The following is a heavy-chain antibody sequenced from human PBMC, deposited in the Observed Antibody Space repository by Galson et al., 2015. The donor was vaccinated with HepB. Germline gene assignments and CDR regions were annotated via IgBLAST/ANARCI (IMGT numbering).Heavy chain of an antibody. CDR1: GDSVSSNSAA. CDR3: ARTRRSISGSYYYYYYMDV. V-gene: IGHV6-1*01. J-gene: IGHJ6*03. D-gene: IGHD1-26*01. CDR2: TYYRSKWYN. Sequence: CAISGDSVSSNSAAWNWIRQSPSRGLEWLGRTYYRSKWYNDYAVSVKSRITINPDTSKNQFSLRLNSVTPEDTAVYYCARTRRSISGSYYYYYYMDVWGKGTTVAVSS.